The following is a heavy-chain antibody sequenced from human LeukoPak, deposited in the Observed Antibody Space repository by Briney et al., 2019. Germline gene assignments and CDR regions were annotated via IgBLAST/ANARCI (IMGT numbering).Heavy chain of an antibody. V-gene: IGHV4-59*11. CDR3: ARALAAAGTILYYYYYMDV. J-gene: IGHJ6*03. CDR2: IYYSGNT. Sequence: SETLSLTCTVSGGSISSHYWSWIRQPPGKGLEGIGYIYYSGNTNYNPSLKSRVTISVDTSKNQFSLKLSSVTAADTAVYYCARALAAAGTILYYYYYMDVWGNGTTVTVSS. D-gene: IGHD6-13*01. CDR1: GGSISSHY.